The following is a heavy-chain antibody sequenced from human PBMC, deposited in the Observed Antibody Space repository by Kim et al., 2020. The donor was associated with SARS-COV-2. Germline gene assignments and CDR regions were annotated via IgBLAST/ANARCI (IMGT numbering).Heavy chain of an antibody. CDR2: INEYGREK. V-gene: IGHV3-7*01. Sequence: GGSLRLSCAVSGFNFGSYWMTWVRQVPGKGLEWVGHINEYGREKNFLDSVKGRFIISRDNSKNSLYLQMNSLRAEDTAVYYCARAGDYDISGYYGFFHHWGQGALVTVSS. D-gene: IGHD3-22*01. CDR1: GFNFGSYW. J-gene: IGHJ1*01. CDR3: ARAGDYDISGYYGFFHH.